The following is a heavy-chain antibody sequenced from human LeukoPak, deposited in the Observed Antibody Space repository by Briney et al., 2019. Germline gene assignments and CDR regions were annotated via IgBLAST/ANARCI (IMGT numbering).Heavy chain of an antibody. CDR3: AKDGGSGWPHGYFFDY. J-gene: IGHJ4*02. CDR1: GFTFSSYG. CDR2: ISYDGDYK. Sequence: GGSLRLSCAASGFTFSSYGMHWVRQAPGKGLEWVSVISYDGDYKFYADSVKGRFTISRDNSKNTLYLQMNSPRPEDTAVFYCAKDGGSGWPHGYFFDYWGQGALVTVSS. D-gene: IGHD6-19*01. V-gene: IGHV3-30*18.